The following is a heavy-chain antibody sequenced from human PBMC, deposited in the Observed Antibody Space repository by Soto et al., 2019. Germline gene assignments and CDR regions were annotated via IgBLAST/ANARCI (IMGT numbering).Heavy chain of an antibody. J-gene: IGHJ4*02. CDR3: ARDLPNCSDGSCYFDY. Sequence: PGGSLRLSXAASGFTFRSYSMNWVRQAPGRGLEWVSSISSSTSYIYYADSLKGRFTISRDNAKNSLYLQMNSLRAEDTAVYYCARDLPNCSDGSCYFDYWGQGTLVTVSS. V-gene: IGHV3-21*01. CDR2: ISSSTSYI. D-gene: IGHD2-15*01. CDR1: GFTFRSYS.